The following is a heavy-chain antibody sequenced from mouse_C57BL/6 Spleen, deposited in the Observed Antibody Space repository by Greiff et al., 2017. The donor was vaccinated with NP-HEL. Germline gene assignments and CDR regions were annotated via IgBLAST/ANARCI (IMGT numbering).Heavy chain of an antibody. CDR2: ISYDGSN. CDR1: GYSITSGYY. J-gene: IGHJ4*01. CDR3: GILYYYGSSYGNAMDY. Sequence: ESGPGLVKPSQSLSLTCSVTGYSITSGYYWNWIRQFPGNKLEWMGYISYDGSNNYNPSLKNRISITRDTSKNQFFLKLNSVTTEDTATYYCGILYYYGSSYGNAMDYWGQGTSVTVSS. V-gene: IGHV3-6*01. D-gene: IGHD1-1*01.